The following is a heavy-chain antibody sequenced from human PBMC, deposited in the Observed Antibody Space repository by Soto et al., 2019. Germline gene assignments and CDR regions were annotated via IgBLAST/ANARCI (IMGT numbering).Heavy chain of an antibody. Sequence: EVQLWESGGGLVQPRGSLRLSCAASGFTFSRYAMNWVRQAPGKGLEWVAYIKPDGSATYYVDSVKGRFTISRDNAKNSLYLQMNSLRVEDTSVYYCARAGYCGPGFYYYFDYWGQGTLVTVSS. J-gene: IGHJ4*02. CDR2: IKPDGSAT. D-gene: IGHD2-21*02. V-gene: IGHV3-7*01. CDR3: ARAGYCGPGFYYYFDY. CDR1: GFTFSRYA.